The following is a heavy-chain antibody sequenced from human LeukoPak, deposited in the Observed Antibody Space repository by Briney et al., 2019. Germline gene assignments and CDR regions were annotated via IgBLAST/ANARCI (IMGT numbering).Heavy chain of an antibody. CDR1: GFTFSSYA. CDR3: ARVRGLPAGYMDV. D-gene: IGHD2-2*01. CDR2: ISSNGGST. V-gene: IGHV3-64*01. Sequence: PGGSLRLSCAASGFTFSSYAMHWVRQAPGKGLEYVSAISSNGGSTYYSNSVKGRFTISRDNSKNTLYLQMGSLRAEDMAVYYCARVRGLPAGYMDVWGKGTTVTVSS. J-gene: IGHJ6*03.